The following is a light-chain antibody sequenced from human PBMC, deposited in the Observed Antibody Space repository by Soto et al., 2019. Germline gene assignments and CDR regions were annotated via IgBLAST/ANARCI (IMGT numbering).Light chain of an antibody. V-gene: IGLV2-14*01. J-gene: IGLJ3*02. Sequence: QSVLTQPASVSGSPGQSITISCTGSSSDVGGPDYVSWYQQHPGTAPKLLIYEVTKWPSGVSSRFSGSKSGNTACLTISGLQAEDEADYYCSSFTTSYTWVFGGGTQLTVL. CDR3: SSFTTSYTWV. CDR1: SSDVGGPDY. CDR2: EVT.